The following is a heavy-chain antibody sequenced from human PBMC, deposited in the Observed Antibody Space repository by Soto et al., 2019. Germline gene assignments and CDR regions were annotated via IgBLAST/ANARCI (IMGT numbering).Heavy chain of an antibody. CDR2: IYYSGST. CDR3: AREVRSPNGWYWDY. V-gene: IGHV4-31*03. D-gene: IGHD6-19*01. Sequence: QVQLQESGPGLVKPSQTLSLTCTVSGGSISSGGYYWSWIRQHPGKGLEWIGYIYYSGSTYYNPSLRNRATVLLDRPNNQFSLRLTSATAADTALYFCAREVRSPNGWYWDYWGQGTRVTVSS. CDR1: GGSISSGGYY. J-gene: IGHJ4*02.